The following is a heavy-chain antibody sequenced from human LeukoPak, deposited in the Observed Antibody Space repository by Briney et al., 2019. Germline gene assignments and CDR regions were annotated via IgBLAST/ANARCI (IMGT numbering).Heavy chain of an antibody. CDR1: GYSISSGYY. Sequence: SETLSLTCTVSGYSISSGYYWGWIRQPPGKGLEWIGSIYHSGSTYYNPSLKSRVTISVDTSKNQFSLKLSSVTAADTAVYYCAGRGDYGDYEVYWGQGTLVTVSS. V-gene: IGHV4-38-2*02. J-gene: IGHJ4*02. CDR3: AGRGDYGDYEVY. D-gene: IGHD4-17*01. CDR2: IYHSGST.